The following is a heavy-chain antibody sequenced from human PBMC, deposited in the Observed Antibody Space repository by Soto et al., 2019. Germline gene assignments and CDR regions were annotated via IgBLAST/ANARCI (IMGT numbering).Heavy chain of an antibody. D-gene: IGHD3-3*01. CDR3: ARDSPLIGVVIGSFDY. CDR1: GFTFSSYW. V-gene: IGHV3-7*01. Sequence: GGSLRLSCAASGFTFSSYWMSWVRQAPGKGLEWVANIKQDGSEKYYVDSVKGRSTISRDNAKNSLYLQMNSLRAEDTAVYYCARDSPLIGVVIGSFDYWGQGTLVTVSS. J-gene: IGHJ4*02. CDR2: IKQDGSEK.